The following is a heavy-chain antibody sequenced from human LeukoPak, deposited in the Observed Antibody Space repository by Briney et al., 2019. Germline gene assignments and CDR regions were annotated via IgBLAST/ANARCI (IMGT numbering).Heavy chain of an antibody. D-gene: IGHD2-2*01. CDR3: ARAPYCSSTSCYEYDAFDI. J-gene: IGHJ3*02. V-gene: IGHV1-2*02. CDR2: INPNSGGT. CDR1: GYTFTGYY. Sequence: ASVKVSCKASGYTFTGYYMHWVRQAPGQGLEWMGWINPNSGGTNYAQKFQGRVTMTRDTSISTAYMELSRLRSDDTAVYYCARAPYCSSTSCYEYDAFDIWGQGTMVTVSS.